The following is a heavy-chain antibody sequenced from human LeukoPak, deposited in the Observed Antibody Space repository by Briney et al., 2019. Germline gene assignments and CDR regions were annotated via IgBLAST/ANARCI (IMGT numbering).Heavy chain of an antibody. CDR2: NSHSGNT. CDR1: GYTFTSYG. CDR3: ARGDY. J-gene: IGHJ4*02. Sequence: ASVKVSCKASGYTFTSYGISSVRQAPGQGLEWMGWNSHSGNTGYGQKFQGRVTMTRDTSESTAYMELSSLRSEDTAVYYCARGDYWGQGTLVTVSS. V-gene: IGHV1-8*02.